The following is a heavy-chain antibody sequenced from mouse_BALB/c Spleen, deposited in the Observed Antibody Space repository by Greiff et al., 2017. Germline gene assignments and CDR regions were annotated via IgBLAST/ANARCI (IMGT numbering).Heavy chain of an antibody. Sequence: QVQLQQPGAELVKPGAPVKLSCKASGYTSTSYWMNWVKQRPGRGLEWIGRIDPSDSETHYNQKFKDKATLTVDKSSSTAYIQLSSLTSEDSAVYYCARSGYDYGYAMDYWGQGTSVTVSS. CDR1: GYTSTSYW. J-gene: IGHJ4*01. CDR2: IDPSDSET. D-gene: IGHD2-4*01. V-gene: IGHV1-69*02. CDR3: ARSGYDYGYAMDY.